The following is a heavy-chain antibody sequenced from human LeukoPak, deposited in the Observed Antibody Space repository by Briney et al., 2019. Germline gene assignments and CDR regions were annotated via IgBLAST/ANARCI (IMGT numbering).Heavy chain of an antibody. J-gene: IGHJ2*01. CDR3: ARKGSGWYSAFDI. Sequence: SETLSLTCAVYGGSFSGYYWSWIRQPPGKGLEWIGEINHSGSTNYNPSLKSRVAISVDTSKNPFSLKLSSVTAADTAVYYCARKGSGWYSAFDIWGRGTLVTVSS. CDR1: GGSFSGYY. V-gene: IGHV4-34*01. CDR2: INHSGST. D-gene: IGHD6-19*01.